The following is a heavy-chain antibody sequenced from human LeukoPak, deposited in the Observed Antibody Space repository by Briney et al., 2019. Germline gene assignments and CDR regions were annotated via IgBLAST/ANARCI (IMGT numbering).Heavy chain of an antibody. CDR1: GFTFSSYA. Sequence: GGSLRLSCAASGFTFSSYAMSWVRQAPGKGLEWVSTISGGGDSTYYADSVKGRFTISRDNSKNTLYLQMNSLRAEDTAVYYCAKGSIKAAVAGTSGGFDFDYWGQGTLVTVSS. D-gene: IGHD6-19*01. CDR3: AKGSIKAAVAGTSGGFDFDY. V-gene: IGHV3-23*01. CDR2: ISGGGDST. J-gene: IGHJ4*02.